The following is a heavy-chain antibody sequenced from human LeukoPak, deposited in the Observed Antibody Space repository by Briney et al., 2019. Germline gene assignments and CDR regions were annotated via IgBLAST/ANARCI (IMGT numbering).Heavy chain of an antibody. J-gene: IGHJ4*02. V-gene: IGHV3-48*01. CDR3: ASTTRE. CDR2: ISSSSSTI. Sequence: PEGSLRLSCAASGFTFSSYSMNWVRQAPGKGLEWVSYISSSSSTIYYADSVKGRFTISRDNAKNSLYLRMNSLRAEDTAVYYCASTTREWGQGTLVTVSS. CDR1: GFTFSSYS. D-gene: IGHD2-2*01.